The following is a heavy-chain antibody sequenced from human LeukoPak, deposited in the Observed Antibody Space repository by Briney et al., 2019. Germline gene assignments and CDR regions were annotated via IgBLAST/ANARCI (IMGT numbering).Heavy chain of an antibody. D-gene: IGHD1-7*01. CDR1: GGPISSGGYS. V-gene: IGHV4-30-2*01. CDR2: IYHSGST. CDR3: AGGITGTPGGEYGMDV. Sequence: SETLSLTCAVSGGPISSGGYSWSWIRQPPGKGLEWIGYIYHSGSTYYNPSLKSRVTISVDRSKNQFSLKLSSVTAADTAVYCCAGGITGTPGGEYGMDVWGQGTTVTVSS. J-gene: IGHJ6*02.